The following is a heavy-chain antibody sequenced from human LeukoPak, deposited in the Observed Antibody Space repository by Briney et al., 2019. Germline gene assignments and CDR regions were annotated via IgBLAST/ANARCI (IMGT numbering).Heavy chain of an antibody. CDR1: GFTFSSYS. D-gene: IGHD2-15*01. J-gene: IGHJ4*02. V-gene: IGHV3-21*01. CDR3: ARAKYCSGGSCYVQPFDY. CDR2: ISSSSSYI. Sequence: GGSLRLSCAASGFTFSSYSMNWVRQAPGKGLEWVSSISSSSSYIYYADSVKGRFTISRDNAKNSLYLQMNSLRAEDTAVYYCARAKYCSGGSCYVQPFDYWGQGTLVTVSS.